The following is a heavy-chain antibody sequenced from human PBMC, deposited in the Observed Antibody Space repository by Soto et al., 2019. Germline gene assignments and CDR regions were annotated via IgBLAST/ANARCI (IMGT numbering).Heavy chain of an antibody. CDR2: INPNSGTT. V-gene: IGHV1-2*02. D-gene: IGHD6-13*01. CDR1: GSTFTGHY. CDR3: ARAGIAAAGSGEYGMDV. J-gene: IGHJ6*02. Sequence: QVRLVQSGAELKKPGASVKVSCKASGSTFTGHYIHWVRQAPGQGLEWMGWINPNSGTTKYAQKFQGRVTLTRETSITTAYMELNSLKSDDTAVYDCARAGIAAAGSGEYGMDVWGQGTTVIVSS.